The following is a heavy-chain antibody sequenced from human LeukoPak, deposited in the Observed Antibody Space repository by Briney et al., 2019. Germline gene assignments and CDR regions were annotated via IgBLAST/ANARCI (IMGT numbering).Heavy chain of an antibody. V-gene: IGHV4-59*08. CDR1: GGSISSYY. CDR2: IYYSGST. J-gene: IGHJ5*02. Sequence: PSETLSLTCTVSGGSISSYYWSWIRQPPGKGLEWIGYIYYSGSTNYNPPHKSRATISVDTSKNQFSLKLSSVTAADTAVYYCARHSGDILTGYLLRGGDNWFDPWGQGTLVTVSS. CDR3: ARHSGDILTGYLLRGGDNWFDP. D-gene: IGHD3-9*01.